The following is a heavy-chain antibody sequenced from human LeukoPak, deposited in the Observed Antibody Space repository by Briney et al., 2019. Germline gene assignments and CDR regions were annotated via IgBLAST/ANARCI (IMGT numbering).Heavy chain of an antibody. D-gene: IGHD1-26*01. CDR1: SGLFSGYY. CDR2: INHSGST. CDR3: AREGGSYFHDY. V-gene: IGHV4-34*01. J-gene: IGHJ4*02. Sequence: PSETLSLTCEISSGLFSGYYWSWVRQPPGKGREWVGEINHSGSTNYNPSLKSRVTISVDTSKNQFSLKLSSVTAADTAVYYCAREGGSYFHDYWGQGTLVTVSS.